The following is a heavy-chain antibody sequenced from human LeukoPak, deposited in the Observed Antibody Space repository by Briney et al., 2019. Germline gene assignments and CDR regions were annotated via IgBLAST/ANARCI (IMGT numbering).Heavy chain of an antibody. V-gene: IGHV3-23*01. J-gene: IGHJ6*03. D-gene: IGHD3-10*01. CDR1: GFTFSSYA. CDR3: AKYPPLLWFGESTGYMDV. Sequence: GGSLRLSCAASGFTFSSYAMSWVRQAPGKGLEWVSTISNSDNKPYYADSVKGRFTISRDNSKNTLYLQMNSLRAEDTAVYYCAKYPPLLWFGESTGYMDVWGKGTTVTVSS. CDR2: ISNSDNKP.